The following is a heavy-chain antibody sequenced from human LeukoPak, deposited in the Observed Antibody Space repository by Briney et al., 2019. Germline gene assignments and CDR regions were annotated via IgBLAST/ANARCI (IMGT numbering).Heavy chain of an antibody. V-gene: IGHV3-33*01. CDR3: AREGGYCRGVTCSPYAFDI. Sequence: PGRPLRLSCAASGFTFSNYGMHWVRQAPGKGLEWVAVIWSDGSSKYYADSVKGRFTISRDNSRNMLSLQMSSLRAEDTAVYYCAREGGYCRGVTCSPYAFDIWGQGTMVTGSS. J-gene: IGHJ3*02. D-gene: IGHD2-15*01. CDR1: GFTFSNYG. CDR2: IWSDGSSK.